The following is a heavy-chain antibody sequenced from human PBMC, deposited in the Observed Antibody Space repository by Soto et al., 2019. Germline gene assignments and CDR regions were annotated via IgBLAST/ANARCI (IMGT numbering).Heavy chain of an antibody. Sequence: GGSLRLSCAASGFTFDDYVMHWVRQAPGKGLEWVSGISWNSGSIGYADSVKGRFTISRDNAKNSLYLQMNSLRAEDTALYYCAKDTDYDILTGLIDYWGQGTLVTVSS. J-gene: IGHJ4*02. CDR3: AKDTDYDILTGLIDY. V-gene: IGHV3-9*01. CDR2: ISWNSGSI. CDR1: GFTFDDYV. D-gene: IGHD3-9*01.